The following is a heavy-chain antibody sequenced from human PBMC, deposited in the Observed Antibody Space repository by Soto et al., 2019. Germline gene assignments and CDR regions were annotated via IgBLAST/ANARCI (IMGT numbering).Heavy chain of an antibody. CDR1: GFSFSNYW. CDR3: ETLNSFGSDY. D-gene: IGHD5-18*01. J-gene: IGHJ4*02. CDR2: IYSDGSGT. V-gene: IGHV3-74*03. Sequence: EVQLVESGGGLVQPGGSLRLSCTASGFSFSNYWMHWVRQAPGKGLVWVSRIYSDGSGTMYADSVKGRFTISRDNAKSTLYLQMNSLRAEDTAVYYCETLNSFGSDYWGRGTLVTVSS.